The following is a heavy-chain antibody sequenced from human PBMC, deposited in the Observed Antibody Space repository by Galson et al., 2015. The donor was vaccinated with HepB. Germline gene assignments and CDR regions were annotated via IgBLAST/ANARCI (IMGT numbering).Heavy chain of an antibody. CDR1: GYTFTSYS. V-gene: IGHV1-18*01. CDR2: ISAYNGDT. CDR3: ARALPNTNYYDSSGYYHFRYFDL. Sequence: SVKVSCKASGYTFTSYSVSWVRQAPGQGLEWMGWISAYNGDTNYAQKLKGRVTMTTDTSTSTAYMELRSLRSDDTAVYYCARALPNTNYYDSSGYYHFRYFDLWGRGTLVTVSS. D-gene: IGHD3-22*01. J-gene: IGHJ2*01.